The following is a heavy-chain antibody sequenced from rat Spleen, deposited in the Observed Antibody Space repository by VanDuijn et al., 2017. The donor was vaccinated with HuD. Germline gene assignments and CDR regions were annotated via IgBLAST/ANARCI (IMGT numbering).Heavy chain of an antibody. V-gene: IGHV4-2*01. D-gene: IGHD4-3*01. Sequence: EVKLVESGGGLVQPGRSLKLSCAASGFNFNDWWMGWVRQAPGKGLEWIGEINKDSSTINYIPSLKDKFTISRDNARNTLYLQMNKLGSEDKAIYCGVNAELGVRNWGQGVMVTVSS. CDR3: VNAELGVRN. CDR2: INKDSSTI. CDR1: GFNFNDWW. J-gene: IGHJ2*01.